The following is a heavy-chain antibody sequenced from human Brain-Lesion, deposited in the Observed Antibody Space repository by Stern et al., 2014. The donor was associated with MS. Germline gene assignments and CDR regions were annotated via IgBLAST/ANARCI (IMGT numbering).Heavy chain of an antibody. J-gene: IGHJ6*02. CDR3: ARDQRGITIFGVVTDYYYLGMDV. CDR2: INPNTGGT. D-gene: IGHD3-3*01. V-gene: IGHV1-2*02. CDR1: GYIFTGYY. Sequence: QVQLVQSGAEVKKPGASGKVSCKTSGYIFTGYYIHWVRQAPGQGLEWMAWINPNTGGTKNAQKFQGRVTMSRDTSISTAYVELSSLTSDDTAVYYCARDQRGITIFGVVTDYYYLGMDVWGQGTTVTVSS.